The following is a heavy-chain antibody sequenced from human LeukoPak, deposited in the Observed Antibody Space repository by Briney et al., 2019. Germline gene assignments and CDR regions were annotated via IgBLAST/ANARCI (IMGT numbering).Heavy chain of an antibody. Sequence: SSETLSLTCAVYGGSFSDYFWNWIRQPPGKGLEWIGEINHGGGTRYNPSLKSRVTISVDTSKNQFSLKLSSVTAADTAVYYCAREPPGSGGIIDYWGQGTLVTVSS. CDR3: AREPPGSGGIIDY. D-gene: IGHD2-15*01. V-gene: IGHV4-34*01. J-gene: IGHJ4*02. CDR1: GGSFSDYF. CDR2: INHGGGT.